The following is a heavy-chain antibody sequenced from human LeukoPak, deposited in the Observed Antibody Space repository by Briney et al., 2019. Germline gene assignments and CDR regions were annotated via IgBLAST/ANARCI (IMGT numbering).Heavy chain of an antibody. CDR2: ISSSGSDT. V-gene: IGHV3-11*06. D-gene: IGHD6-19*01. CDR1: GFTFSDYY. CDR3: ARGGAVAGPDLVDY. J-gene: IGHJ4*02. Sequence: GGSLRLSCAASGFTFSDYYMNWIRQAPGKGLEWVSYISSSGSDTKYADSVKGRFTISRDNAKNSLYLQMNSLRAEDTAVYYCARGGAVAGPDLVDYWGQGTLVTVSS.